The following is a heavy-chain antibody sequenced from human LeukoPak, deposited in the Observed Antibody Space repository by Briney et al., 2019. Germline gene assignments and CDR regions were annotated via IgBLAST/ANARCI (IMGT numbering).Heavy chain of an antibody. J-gene: IGHJ5*02. CDR1: GGSISSSSYY. V-gene: IGHV4-39*01. CDR3: ARGSYSEAGFWSASGGFDP. CDR2: IYYSGST. D-gene: IGHD3-3*01. Sequence: SETLSLTCTVSGGSISSSSYYWGWIRQPPGKGLEWIGSIYYSGSTYYNPSLKSRVTISVDTSKNQFSLKLSSVTAADTAVYYCARGSYSEAGFWSASGGFDPWGQGTLVTVSS.